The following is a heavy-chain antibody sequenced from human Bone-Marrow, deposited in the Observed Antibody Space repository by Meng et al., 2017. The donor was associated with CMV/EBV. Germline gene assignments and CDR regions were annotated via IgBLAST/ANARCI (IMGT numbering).Heavy chain of an antibody. CDR3: ARDLYGSGSCFDN. D-gene: IGHD3-10*01. Sequence: CATSGFCISNSCMNWVRQAPEKGLEWVSLIFAGGATYYADSVKGRFTISRDTSKNTLYLEMNSLRADDTAVYYCARDLYGSGSCFDNWGQGTLVTVSS. V-gene: IGHV3-53*01. CDR1: GFCISNSC. J-gene: IGHJ4*02. CDR2: IFAGGAT.